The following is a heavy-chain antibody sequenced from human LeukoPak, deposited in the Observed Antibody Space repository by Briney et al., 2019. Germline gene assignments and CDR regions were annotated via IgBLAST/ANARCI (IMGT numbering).Heavy chain of an antibody. D-gene: IGHD2-2*01. CDR3: ARVTGPYCSSTSCYVGGADYFDY. V-gene: IGHV4-59*01. Sequence: GSLRLSCAASGFTFDDYAMHWVRQAPGKGLEWIGYIYYSGSTNYNPSLKSRVTISVDTSKNQFSLKLSSVTAADTAVYYCARVTGPYCSSTSCYVGGADYFDYWGQGTLVTVSS. CDR2: IYYSGST. J-gene: IGHJ4*02. CDR1: GFTFDDYA.